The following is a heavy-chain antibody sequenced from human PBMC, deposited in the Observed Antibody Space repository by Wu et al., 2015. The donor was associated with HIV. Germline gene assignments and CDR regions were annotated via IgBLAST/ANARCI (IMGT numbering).Heavy chain of an antibody. V-gene: IGHV1-18*01. CDR3: ARGPSHYYDSSGWADY. CDR1: QYTFINYD. D-gene: IGHD3-22*01. J-gene: IGHJ4*02. CDR2: INAYHRDT. Sequence: QVQLVQSGAEVTEPGASVMVSCKASQYTFINYDVHWVRQAAGQRLEWLGRINAYHRDTNYAQKFQGRVIVTTDPLTTTAYMELRSLTSDDTAVYYCARGPSHYYDSSGWADYWGQGTLVTVSS.